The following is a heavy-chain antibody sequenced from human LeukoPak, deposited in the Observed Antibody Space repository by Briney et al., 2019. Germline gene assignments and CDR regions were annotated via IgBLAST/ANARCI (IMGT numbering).Heavy chain of an antibody. Sequence: GASGKVSCTASGYTFTGYYMHWVRQAPGQGLEWMGWINPNSGGTNYAQKFQGRVTMTRATSISTAYMALSRLRSDDTAVYYCARVRAGYCTNGVCYDGNYFDYWGQGTLVTVSS. V-gene: IGHV1-2*02. J-gene: IGHJ4*02. CDR2: INPNSGGT. CDR3: ARVRAGYCTNGVCYDGNYFDY. CDR1: GYTFTGYY. D-gene: IGHD2-8*01.